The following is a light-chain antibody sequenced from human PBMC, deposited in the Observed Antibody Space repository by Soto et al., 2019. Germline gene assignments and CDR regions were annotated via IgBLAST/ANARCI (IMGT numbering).Light chain of an antibody. V-gene: IGLV1-40*01. J-gene: IGLJ2*01. Sequence: QSVLPHPPSVSGARGQRVTISCTGSSSNIGAGYDVHWYQQLPGTAPKLLIYGNSNRPSGVPDRFSGSKSGTSASLAITGLQAEDEADYYCQSYDSSLSGVVFGGGTKVTVL. CDR3: QSYDSSLSGVV. CDR1: SSNIGAGYD. CDR2: GNS.